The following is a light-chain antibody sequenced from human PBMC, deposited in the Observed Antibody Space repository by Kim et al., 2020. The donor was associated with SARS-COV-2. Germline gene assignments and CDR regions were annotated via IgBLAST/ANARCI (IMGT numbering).Light chain of an antibody. J-gene: IGLJ2*01. Sequence: VAVGQTVTITVQGDGLRSYYATWYQQKPGQAPILVIYGKNNRPSGIPDRFSGSSSGNTASLTITGTQAGDEADYYCNSRDSNDNVVFGGGTQLTVL. CDR3: NSRDSNDNVV. V-gene: IGLV3-19*01. CDR2: GKN. CDR1: GLRSYY.